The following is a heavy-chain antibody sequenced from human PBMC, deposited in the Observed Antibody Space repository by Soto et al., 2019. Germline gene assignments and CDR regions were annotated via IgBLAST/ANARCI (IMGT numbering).Heavy chain of an antibody. J-gene: IGHJ5*02. CDR2: NNANGGST. Sequence: ASVKVSCKAPAATFTSYYIHWVRHAPGHGLEGMRINNANGGSTRFAQTVQGRITLNTDTSMSTVYVELRSLRSEDTALYYCARSAGGGFGIIIEGSNWLAPCGQGSLFTV. D-gene: IGHD6-19*01. CDR1: AATFTSYY. V-gene: IGHV1-46*01. CDR3: ARSAGGGFGIIIEGSNWLAP.